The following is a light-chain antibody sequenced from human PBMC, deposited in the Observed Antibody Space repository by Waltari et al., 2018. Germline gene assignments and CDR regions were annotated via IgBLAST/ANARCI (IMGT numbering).Light chain of an antibody. CDR3: SSFTSSSTLV. V-gene: IGLV2-14*03. J-gene: IGLJ1*01. Sequence: QSALTQPVSVSGSPGQSITISCTGTISDVGGYNSVAWYQQHPGNAPNLLIYDVTNRPSGVSNRFSGSKSGNTASLTISGLQAEDEADYHCSSFTSSSTLVFGTGTKVTVL. CDR2: DVT. CDR1: ISDVGGYNS.